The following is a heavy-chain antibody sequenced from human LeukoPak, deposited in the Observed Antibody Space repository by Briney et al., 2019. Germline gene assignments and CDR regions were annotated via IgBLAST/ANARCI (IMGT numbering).Heavy chain of an antibody. CDR3: ARDVHYYDSSGYYYY. J-gene: IGHJ4*02. CDR2: INPNSGGT. V-gene: IGHV1-2*02. D-gene: IGHD3-22*01. CDR1: GYTFTGYY. Sequence: GASVKFSCKASGYTFTGYYMHWVRQAPGQGLEWMGWINPNSGGTNYAQKFQGRVTMTRDTSISTAYMELSRLRSDDTAVYYCARDVHYYDSSGYYYYWGQGTLVTVSS.